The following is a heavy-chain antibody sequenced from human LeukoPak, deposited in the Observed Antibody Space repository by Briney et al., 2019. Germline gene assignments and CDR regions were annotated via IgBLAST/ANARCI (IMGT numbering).Heavy chain of an antibody. CDR1: GGSIVSGNFY. J-gene: IGHJ4*02. CDR3: ARGIVRATSIDY. CDR2: IYYSGTT. Sequence: SETLSLTCTVSGGSIVSGNFYWGWIRQPPGKGLEWIGTIYYSGTTYYSPSLKSRVTISVDTSKNQFSLKLSSVTAADTAVYYCARGIVRATSIDYWGQGTLVTVSS. V-gene: IGHV4-39*07. D-gene: IGHD1-26*01.